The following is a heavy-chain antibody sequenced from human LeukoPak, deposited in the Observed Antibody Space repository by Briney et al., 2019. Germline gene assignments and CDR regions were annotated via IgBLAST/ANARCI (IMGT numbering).Heavy chain of an antibody. Sequence: SQTLSLTCTVSGGSISSGGYYWSWIRQHPGKGLEWIGYICYSGSTYYNPSLKSRVTISVDTSKNQFSLKLSSVTAADTAVYYCARDRDDYSNYRTDYYYGMDVWGQGTTVTVSS. V-gene: IGHV4-31*03. CDR2: ICYSGST. D-gene: IGHD4-11*01. CDR1: GGSISSGGYY. J-gene: IGHJ6*02. CDR3: ARDRDDYSNYRTDYYYGMDV.